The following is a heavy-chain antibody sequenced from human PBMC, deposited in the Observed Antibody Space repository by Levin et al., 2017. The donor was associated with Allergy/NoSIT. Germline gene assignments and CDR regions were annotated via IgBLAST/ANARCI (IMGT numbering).Heavy chain of an antibody. V-gene: IGHV3-23*01. CDR3: AKEGDSSSWYFDWFDP. CDR2: ISGSGGST. D-gene: IGHD6-13*01. J-gene: IGHJ5*02. CDR1: GFTFSSYA. Sequence: TGGSLRLSCAASGFTFSSYAMSWVRQAPGKGLEWVSAISGSGGSTYYADSVKGRFTISRDNSKNTLYLQMNSLRAEDTAVYYCAKEGDSSSWYFDWFDPWGQGTLVTVSS.